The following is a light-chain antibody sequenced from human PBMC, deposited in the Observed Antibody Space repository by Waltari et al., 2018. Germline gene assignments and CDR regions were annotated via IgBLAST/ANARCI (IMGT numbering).Light chain of an antibody. Sequence: DIQMTQSPSSVSASVVDSVTLTCRASHGISSRVAWYQQKPGKAPKLLIYDASSLHSGVPSRFSGSGSGTDFTLTIRSLQPEDFATYYCQQVNSFPRTFGQGTKVEVK. CDR1: HGISSR. J-gene: IGKJ1*01. CDR3: QQVNSFPRT. CDR2: DAS. V-gene: IGKV1-12*01.